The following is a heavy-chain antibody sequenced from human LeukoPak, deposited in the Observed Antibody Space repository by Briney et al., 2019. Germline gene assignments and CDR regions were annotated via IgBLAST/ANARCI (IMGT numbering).Heavy chain of an antibody. D-gene: IGHD4-17*01. Sequence: PGGSLRLSCAASGFTFSSYSMNWVRQAPGKGLEWVSSISSSSSYIYYADSVKGRFTISRDNAKNSLYLQMNSLRAEDTAVYYCARDQGYGDYVSWYNWFDPWGQGTLVTVSS. J-gene: IGHJ5*02. CDR3: ARDQGYGDYVSWYNWFDP. V-gene: IGHV3-21*01. CDR1: GFTFSSYS. CDR2: ISSSSSYI.